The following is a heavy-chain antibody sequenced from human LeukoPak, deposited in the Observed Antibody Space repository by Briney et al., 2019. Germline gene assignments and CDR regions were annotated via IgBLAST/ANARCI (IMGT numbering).Heavy chain of an antibody. CDR2: ISSSSSYI. CDR1: GFTFSTYR. Sequence: GGSLRLSCVGTGFTFSTYRMNWVRQAPGKGLEWVSSISSSSSYIYYADSVKGRFTISRDNSKNTLYLQMNSLRAEDTAVYYCAKGTRSSPNDAADIWGQGTMVTVSS. CDR3: AKGTRSSPNDAADI. V-gene: IGHV3-21*04. J-gene: IGHJ3*02. D-gene: IGHD1-26*01.